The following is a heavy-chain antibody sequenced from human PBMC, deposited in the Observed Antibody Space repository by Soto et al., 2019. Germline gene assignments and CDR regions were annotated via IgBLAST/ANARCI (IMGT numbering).Heavy chain of an antibody. V-gene: IGHV3-33*01. D-gene: IGHD6-19*01. CDR1: GFTFSSYG. CDR2: IWYDGSNK. J-gene: IGHJ4*02. CDR3: ARDWSPDGWSPDY. Sequence: AGGSLRLSCAASGFTFSSYGMHWVRQAPGKGLEWVAVIWYDGSNKYYADSVKGRFTISRENSKNTLYLQMNSLRAEDTAVYYCARDWSPDGWSPDYWGQGTLVTVSS.